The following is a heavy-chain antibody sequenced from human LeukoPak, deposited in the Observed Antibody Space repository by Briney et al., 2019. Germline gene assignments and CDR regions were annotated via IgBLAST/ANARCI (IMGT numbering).Heavy chain of an antibody. V-gene: IGHV3-30*03. CDR3: ARDLRAYGSGSYYLDR. J-gene: IGHJ4*02. Sequence: PGGSLRLSCAASGFTFSSYGMYWVRQAPGKGLEWVAVISYDENNKYYTDSVKGRFTISRDNSKNTLYLQMNSLRAEDTAVYYCARDLRAYGSGSYYLDRWGQGTLVTVSS. CDR1: GFTFSSYG. CDR2: ISYDENNK. D-gene: IGHD3-10*01.